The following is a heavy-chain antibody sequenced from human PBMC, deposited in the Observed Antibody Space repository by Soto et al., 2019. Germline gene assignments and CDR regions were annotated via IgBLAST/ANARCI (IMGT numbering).Heavy chain of an antibody. Sequence: EVQLVESGGGLVQPGGSLRLSCAASGFTFSSYDMHWVRQTAGKGLEWVAAIGTTGDAYYPGSATGRFTISRKNAKNSLYLQMNNLRVGDTAVYFCAGGRSGWYAEFDFWGQGTQVTVSS. J-gene: IGHJ4*02. D-gene: IGHD6-19*01. CDR1: GFTFSSYD. V-gene: IGHV3-13*01. CDR3: AGGRSGWYAEFDF. CDR2: IGTTGDA.